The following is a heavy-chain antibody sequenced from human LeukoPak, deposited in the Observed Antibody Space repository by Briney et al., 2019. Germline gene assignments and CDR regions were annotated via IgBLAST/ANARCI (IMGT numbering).Heavy chain of an antibody. D-gene: IGHD3-10*01. Sequence: GGSLRLSCAASGFTFSSYSMNWVRQAPGKGLEWVSSISSSSSYIYYADSVKGRFTISRDNAKYSLYLQMNSLRAEDTAVYYCARGGRITMVRGVDYWGQGTLVTVSS. CDR1: GFTFSSYS. V-gene: IGHV3-21*01. CDR3: ARGGRITMVRGVDY. CDR2: ISSSSSYI. J-gene: IGHJ4*02.